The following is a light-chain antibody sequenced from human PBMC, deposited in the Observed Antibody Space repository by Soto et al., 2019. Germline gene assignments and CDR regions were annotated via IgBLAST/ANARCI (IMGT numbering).Light chain of an antibody. CDR2: DVS. Sequence: QSALTQPRSVSGSPGQSVTISCTGTSSDVGGYNYVSWYQQHPGKAPKLVIYDVSKWPSGVPNHFSGSKFGNTASLTISGLHAEDEADYYCCSYAGNSLWVFGGGTKLTVL. CDR3: CSYAGNSLWV. CDR1: SSDVGGYNY. J-gene: IGLJ3*02. V-gene: IGLV2-11*01.